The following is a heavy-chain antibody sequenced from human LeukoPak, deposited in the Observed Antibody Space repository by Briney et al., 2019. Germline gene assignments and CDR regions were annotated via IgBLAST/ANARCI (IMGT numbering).Heavy chain of an antibody. V-gene: IGHV4-61*02. CDR2: IYTSGST. D-gene: IGHD3-22*01. CDR1: GGPISSGSYY. J-gene: IGHJ4*02. CDR3: SRDRYYYDSSGYSHRLDY. Sequence: PSETLSLTCTVSGGPISSGSYYWSWIRQPAGKGLEWIGRIYTSGSTNYNPSLKSRVTMSVDTSKNQFSLKLSSVTAADTAVYYCSRDRYYYDSSGYSHRLDYWGQGTLVTVSS.